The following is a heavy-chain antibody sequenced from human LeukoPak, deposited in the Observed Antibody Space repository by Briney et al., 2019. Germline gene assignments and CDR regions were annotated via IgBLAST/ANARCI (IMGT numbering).Heavy chain of an antibody. CDR1: GFTFGDHA. CDR3: TSVDYYDSSGEYYFDY. CDR2: IRSKAYGGTT. J-gene: IGHJ4*02. V-gene: IGHV3-49*04. D-gene: IGHD3-22*01. Sequence: PGGSLRLSCTVYGFTFGDHAMSWVRQAPGKGLEWVGFIRSKAYGGTTEYAASVKGRFTISRDDSKSIAYLQMNSLKTDDTAVYYCTSVDYYDSSGEYYFDYWGQGTLVTVSS.